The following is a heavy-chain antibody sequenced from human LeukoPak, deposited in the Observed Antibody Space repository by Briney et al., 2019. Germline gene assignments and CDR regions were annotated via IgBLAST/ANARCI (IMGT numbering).Heavy chain of an antibody. J-gene: IGHJ6*02. Sequence: GGSLRLSCAASGFTFSSYAMSWVRQAPGKGLEWVSAISGSGGSTYYADSVKGRFTISRDNSKNTLYLQMNSLRAEDTAVYYCARDISYNRVTYYYYYGMDVWGQGTTVTVSS. CDR3: ARDISYNRVTYYYYYGMDV. CDR1: GFTFSSYA. CDR2: ISGSGGST. V-gene: IGHV3-23*01. D-gene: IGHD5-24*01.